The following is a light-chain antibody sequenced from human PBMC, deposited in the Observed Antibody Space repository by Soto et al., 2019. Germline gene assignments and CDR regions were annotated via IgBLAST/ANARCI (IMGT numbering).Light chain of an antibody. CDR3: QQYDNWPRT. CDR2: DAS. Sequence: IVMTQSPATLSVSPGERATLSCRASQSVSSNLAWYQQKPGQAPRLLIYDASTRATGIPARFSGSGSGTEFTLTISSLQSEDFAVYSCQQYDNWPRTFGQGTKVEIK. CDR1: QSVSSN. V-gene: IGKV3-15*01. J-gene: IGKJ1*01.